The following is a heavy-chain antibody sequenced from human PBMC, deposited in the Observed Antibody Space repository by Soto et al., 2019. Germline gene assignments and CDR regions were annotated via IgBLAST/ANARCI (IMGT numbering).Heavy chain of an antibody. CDR1: GGSISSGDYY. Sequence: QVQLQESGPGLVKPSQTLSLTCTVSGGSISSGDYYWSWIRQPPGKGLEWIGYIYYSGSTYYNPSLMSRVTISVDTSKNQFSLKLSSVTAADTAVYYCARATIVLVPAAMVSHWFDPWGQGTLVTVSS. CDR2: IYYSGST. J-gene: IGHJ5*02. V-gene: IGHV4-30-4*01. D-gene: IGHD2-2*01. CDR3: ARATIVLVPAAMVSHWFDP.